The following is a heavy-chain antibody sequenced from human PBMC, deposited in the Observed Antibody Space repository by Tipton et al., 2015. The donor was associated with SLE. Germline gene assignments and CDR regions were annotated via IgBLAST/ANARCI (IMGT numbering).Heavy chain of an antibody. CDR3: AKDQDYYGSGTFFDY. CDR1: GFTVSSNY. CDR2: IYSGGST. Sequence: SLRLSCAASGFTVSSNYMSWVRQAPGKGLEWVSVIYSGGSTYYADSVKGRFTISRDNSKNTLYLQMNSLRAEDTAVYYCAKDQDYYGSGTFFDYWGQGTLVTVSS. V-gene: IGHV3-66*02. D-gene: IGHD3-10*01. J-gene: IGHJ4*02.